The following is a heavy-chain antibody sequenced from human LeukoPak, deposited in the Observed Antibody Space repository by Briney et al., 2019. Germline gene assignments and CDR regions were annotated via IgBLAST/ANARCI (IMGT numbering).Heavy chain of an antibody. CDR2: ISYDGSNK. D-gene: IGHD1-14*01. CDR1: GFIFSSYA. CDR3: ARTGPAQYFDY. V-gene: IGHV3-30-3*01. J-gene: IGHJ4*02. Sequence: GGSLRRSCAASGFIFSSYAMHWVRQAPGKGLEWVAVISYDGSNKYYADSVKGRFTISRDNSKNTLYLQMNSLRAEDTAVYYCARTGPAQYFDYWGQGTLVTVSS.